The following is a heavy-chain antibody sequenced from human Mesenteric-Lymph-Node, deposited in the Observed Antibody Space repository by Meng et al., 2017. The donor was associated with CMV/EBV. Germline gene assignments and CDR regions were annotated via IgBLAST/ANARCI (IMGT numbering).Heavy chain of an antibody. D-gene: IGHD2-2*01. CDR1: GFMFSSYW. CDR3: AAYCGSTTCYDNHWFDP. J-gene: IGHJ5*02. V-gene: IGHV3-7*01. Sequence: GESLKISCAASGFMFSSYWMSWVRQAPGKGLEWVANIKQDGSEKNYVDSVKGRFTISRDNGRNSLYLQMNSLRGEDTAVYYCAAYCGSTTCYDNHWFDPWGQGTQVTSPQ. CDR2: IKQDGSEK.